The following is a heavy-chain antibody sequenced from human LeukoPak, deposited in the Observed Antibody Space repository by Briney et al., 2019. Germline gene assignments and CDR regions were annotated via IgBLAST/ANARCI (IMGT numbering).Heavy chain of an antibody. D-gene: IGHD5-24*01. V-gene: IGHV5-51*01. Sequence: GGSLRLSCAASGFTVSSNYMSWVRQAPGKGLEWMGTIYPGDSDIRYSPSFQGQVTISADKSISTAYLQWSSLKASDTAMYYCAREGRDGFRVIDYWGQGTLVTVSS. CDR3: AREGRDGFRVIDY. CDR2: IYPGDSDI. CDR1: GFTVSSNY. J-gene: IGHJ4*02.